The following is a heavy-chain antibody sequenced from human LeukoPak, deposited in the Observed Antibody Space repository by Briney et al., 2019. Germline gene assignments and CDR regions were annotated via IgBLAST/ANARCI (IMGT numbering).Heavy chain of an antibody. Sequence: GGSLRLSCAASGFTLSSNAMSWVRQAPGKGLEWVSALSGSGGSSYYADSVKGRFIISRDNSKNTLYLQMNSLRAEDTAVYYCAKDLKGFDPWGQGTPVTVSS. CDR1: GFTLSSNA. CDR3: AKDLKGFDP. J-gene: IGHJ5*02. D-gene: IGHD3-9*01. CDR2: LSGSGGSS. V-gene: IGHV3-23*01.